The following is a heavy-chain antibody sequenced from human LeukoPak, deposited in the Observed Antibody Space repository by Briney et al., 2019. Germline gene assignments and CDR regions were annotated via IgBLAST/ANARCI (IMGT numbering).Heavy chain of an antibody. V-gene: IGHV3-23*01. CDR3: AKERAGRGSSSYYGMDV. Sequence: GGSLRLSCAASGFTFGSYAMSWVRQAPGKGLEWVSSISGSGGSTSYADSVKGRFTISRDNSKNTLYLQMNSLRAEDTAVYYCAKERAGRGSSSYYGMDVWGQGTTVTVSS. CDR1: GFTFGSYA. CDR2: ISGSGGST. J-gene: IGHJ6*02. D-gene: IGHD2-15*01.